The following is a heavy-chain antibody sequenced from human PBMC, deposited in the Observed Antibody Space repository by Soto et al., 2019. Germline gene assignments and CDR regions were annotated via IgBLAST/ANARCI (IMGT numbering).Heavy chain of an antibody. CDR1: GGSISSGDYY. CDR3: ARDRGYSYGRTTANWFDP. CDR2: IYYSGST. J-gene: IGHJ5*02. Sequence: SETLSLTCTVSGGSISSGDYYWSWIRQPPGKGLEWIGYIYYSGSTYYNPSLKSRVTISVDTSKNQFSLKLSSVTAADTAVYYCARDRGYSYGRTTANWFDPWGQGTLVTVSS. V-gene: IGHV4-30-4*01. D-gene: IGHD5-18*01.